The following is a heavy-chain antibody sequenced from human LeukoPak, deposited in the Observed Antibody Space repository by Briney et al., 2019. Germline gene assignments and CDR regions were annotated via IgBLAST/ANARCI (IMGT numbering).Heavy chain of an antibody. J-gene: IGHJ6*02. V-gene: IGHV3-72*01. Sequence: GSLRLSCATSGFTFSGHYMDWVRQAPGKGLEWVARTRTKAKDYTTEYAASVKGRFTVSRDESMHSLYLQMNSLKTEDTAVYYCARGPTVTFNYHYGMDVWGQGTTVTVS. CDR3: ARGPTVTFNYHYGMDV. D-gene: IGHD4-17*01. CDR1: GFTFSGHY. CDR2: TRTKAKDYTT.